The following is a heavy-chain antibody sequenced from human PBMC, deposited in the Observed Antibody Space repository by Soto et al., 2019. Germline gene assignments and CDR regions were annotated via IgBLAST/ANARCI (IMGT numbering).Heavy chain of an antibody. CDR3: ARTRYYDFWRIDY. V-gene: IGHV4-30-4*01. CDR1: DGSISSVYYY. Sequence: QVQLQESGPGMVKPSETLSLTCTVSDGSISSVYYYWSWIRQPPGKGLEWIGYMHKSGRDYYNPYLKGRPTISIDTSLNQFSLKVNSMTAADTAVYYCARTRYYDFWRIDYWGQGTLVTVSS. D-gene: IGHD3-3*01. J-gene: IGHJ4*02. CDR2: MHKSGRD.